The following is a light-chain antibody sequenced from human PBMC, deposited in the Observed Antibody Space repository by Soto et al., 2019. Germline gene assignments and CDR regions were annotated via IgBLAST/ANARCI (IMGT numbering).Light chain of an antibody. V-gene: IGKV1-5*03. CDR3: QHYNSYSEE. J-gene: IGKJ1*01. Sequence: DIQMTQSPSTLSGSVGDRVTITCRASQTISSWLAWYQQKPGKAPKLLIYKASTLKSGVPSRFSGSGSGTEFTLTISRLQPDDFATYYCQHYNSYSEEFGQGTKV. CDR1: QTISSW. CDR2: KAS.